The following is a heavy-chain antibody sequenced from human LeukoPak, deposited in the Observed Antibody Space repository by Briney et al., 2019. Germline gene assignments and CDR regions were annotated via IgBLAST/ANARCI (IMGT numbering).Heavy chain of an antibody. CDR1: GYTFTGYY. CDR2: INPNSGGT. CDR3: ARGVLWSSRQLFDY. D-gene: IGHD3-10*01. V-gene: IGHV1-2*02. Sequence: ASVTVSCMASGYTFTGYYMHWVRQAPGQGLEWMGWINPNSGGTNYAQKIQDRVTMTRDTSISTAYMELSRLRSDDTAVYYCARGVLWSSRQLFDYWGQGTLVTVSS. J-gene: IGHJ4*02.